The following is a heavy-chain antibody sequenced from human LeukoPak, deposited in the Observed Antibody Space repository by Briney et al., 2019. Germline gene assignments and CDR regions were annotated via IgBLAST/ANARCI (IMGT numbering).Heavy chain of an antibody. CDR1: GYTFTSYD. CDR3: ARSMYYYDSSGYYYVQYYGMDV. Sequence: RRASVKVSCKASGYTFTSYDINWVRQATGQGLEWMGWMNPNSGNTGYAQKFQGRVTMTRNTSISTAYMELSSLRSEDTAVYYCARSMYYYDSSGYYYVQYYGMDVWGQGTTVTVSS. D-gene: IGHD3-22*01. CDR2: MNPNSGNT. J-gene: IGHJ6*02. V-gene: IGHV1-8*01.